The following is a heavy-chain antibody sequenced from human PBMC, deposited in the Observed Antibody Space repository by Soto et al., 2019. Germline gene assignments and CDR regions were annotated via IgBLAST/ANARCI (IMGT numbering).Heavy chain of an antibody. D-gene: IGHD3-3*02. CDR2: IKSKTAGGTT. V-gene: IGHV3-15*07. CDR1: GLTFSNAW. CDR3: TTAKVMPFWEWLFPYYYYAMDV. J-gene: IGHJ6*02. Sequence: EVQLVESGGGLVKPGGSLRLSCAASGLTFSNAWMNWVRQAPGKGLEWVGRIKSKTAGGTTDYAAPVKGRFTISRDDSKNTLYLPMNSLKTEDTAVYYCTTAKVMPFWEWLFPYYYYAMDVWGQGTTVTVSS.